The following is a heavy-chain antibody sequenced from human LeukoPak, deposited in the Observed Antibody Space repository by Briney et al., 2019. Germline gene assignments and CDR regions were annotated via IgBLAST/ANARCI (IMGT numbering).Heavy chain of an antibody. CDR2: ISAYHGNA. V-gene: IGHV1-18*01. CDR1: GYTFTSSG. J-gene: IGHJ4*02. CDR3: ARDQDYCHSARCYQFDY. Sequence: VASVKVSCKTSGYTFTSSGVSWVRQAPGQGLEWMGWISAYHGNANYAQKFTGRVTITTDTSTSTAYMELRRLRSDDTAVYYCARDQDYCHSARCYQFDYWGQGTLVTVSS. D-gene: IGHD2-2*01.